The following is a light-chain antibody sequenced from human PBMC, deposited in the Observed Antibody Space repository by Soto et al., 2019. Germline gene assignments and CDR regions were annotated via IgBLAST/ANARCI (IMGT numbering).Light chain of an antibody. CDR2: EVS. CDR3: SSYTSSSTLVV. CDR1: SSDVGTYNY. V-gene: IGLV2-14*01. J-gene: IGLJ2*01. Sequence: QSALTQPRSVSGPPGQSVSISCSGTSSDVGTYNYVSWYQQHPGKAPKLMIYEVSNRPSGVSNRFSGSKSGNTASLTISGLQAEDEADYYCSSYTSSSTLVVFGGGTKLTVL.